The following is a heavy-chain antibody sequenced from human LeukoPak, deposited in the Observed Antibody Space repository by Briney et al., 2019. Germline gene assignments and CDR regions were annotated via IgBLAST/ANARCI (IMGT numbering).Heavy chain of an antibody. CDR1: GYTFTSYY. CDR3: ARGSPLLWFGELLKGVPKGGWFDP. CDR2: INPSGGST. Sequence: ASVKVSCKASGYTFTSYYMHWVRQAPGQGLEWMGIINPSGGSTSYAQKLQGRVTMTRDTSTSTVYMELSSLRSEDTAAYYCARGSPLLWFGELLKGVPKGGWFDPWGQGTLVTVSS. D-gene: IGHD3-10*01. V-gene: IGHV1-46*01. J-gene: IGHJ5*02.